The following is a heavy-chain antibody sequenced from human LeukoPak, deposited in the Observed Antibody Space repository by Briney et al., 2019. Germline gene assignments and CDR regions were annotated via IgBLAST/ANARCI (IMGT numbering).Heavy chain of an antibody. CDR3: ARDQLHDYGGNGGDAFDI. CDR2: INPNSGGT. CDR1: GYTFTGYY. Sequence: GASVKVSCKASGYTFTGYYMHWVRQAPGQGLEWMGWINPNSGGTNYAQKFQGRVTMTRDTSISTAYMELSRLRSDDTAVYYCARDQLHDYGGNGGDAFDIWGQGTMVTVSS. J-gene: IGHJ3*02. D-gene: IGHD4-23*01. V-gene: IGHV1-2*02.